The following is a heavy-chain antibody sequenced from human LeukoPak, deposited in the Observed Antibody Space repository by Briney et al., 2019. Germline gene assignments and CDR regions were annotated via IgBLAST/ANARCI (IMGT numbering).Heavy chain of an antibody. CDR3: AKGGGYDRKGIDY. Sequence: GGSLRLSCAASGFTFSSYGMHWVRQAPGKGLEWVAFIRYDGSSKYYVDSVKGRFTFSRDNSKNTLYLQMNSLRAVDTAVYYCAKGGGYDRKGIDYWGQGTLVTVSS. V-gene: IGHV3-30*02. D-gene: IGHD5-12*01. CDR2: IRYDGSSK. CDR1: GFTFSSYG. J-gene: IGHJ4*02.